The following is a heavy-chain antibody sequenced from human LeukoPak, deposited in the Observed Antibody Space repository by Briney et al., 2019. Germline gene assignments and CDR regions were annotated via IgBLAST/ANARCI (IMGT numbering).Heavy chain of an antibody. Sequence: GGSLRLSCAASGFTFSSYSMNWVRQAPGKGLEWVSSISSSSSYIYYADSVKGRFTISRDNAKNSLYLQMNSLRAEDTAVCYCAREGEYYYDSSGYYKRYYFDYWGQGTLVTVSS. CDR2: ISSSSSYI. CDR3: AREGEYYYDSSGYYKRYYFDY. V-gene: IGHV3-21*01. J-gene: IGHJ4*02. D-gene: IGHD3-22*01. CDR1: GFTFSSYS.